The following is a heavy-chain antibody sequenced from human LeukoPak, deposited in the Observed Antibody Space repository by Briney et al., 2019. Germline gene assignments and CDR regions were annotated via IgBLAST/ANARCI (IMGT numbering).Heavy chain of an antibody. V-gene: IGHV4-4*09. J-gene: IGHJ4*02. Sequence: SSETLSLTCTVSGGSLSSYYWSWIRQPPGKGLEWIGYIYTSGSTNYNPSLKSRVTISVDTSKNQFSLKLSSVTAADTAVYYCARLYSSSYYFDYWGQGTLVTVSS. D-gene: IGHD6-6*01. CDR1: GGSLSSYY. CDR3: ARLYSSSYYFDY. CDR2: IYTSGST.